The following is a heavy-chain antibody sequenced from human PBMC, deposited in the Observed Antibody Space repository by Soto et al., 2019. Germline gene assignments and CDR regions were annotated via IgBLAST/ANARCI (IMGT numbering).Heavy chain of an antibody. V-gene: IGHV1-2*04. CDR2: INPKNGGT. Sequence: ASVKVSCKASGYTFTCYYMHWVRQAPGQGLEWMGWINPKNGGTNYAQKFQGWVTMTRDTSISTAYMELSRLKSDDTAVYYCARDRAFLNYYDSSDYYSHYFDYWGQGTLVTVSS. D-gene: IGHD3-22*01. CDR1: GYTFTCYY. J-gene: IGHJ4*02. CDR3: ARDRAFLNYYDSSDYYSHYFDY.